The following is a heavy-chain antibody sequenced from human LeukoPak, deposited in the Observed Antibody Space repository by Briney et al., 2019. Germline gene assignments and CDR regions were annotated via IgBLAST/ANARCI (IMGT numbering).Heavy chain of an antibody. J-gene: IGHJ4*02. CDR3: AKQLGYCSDGSCYFPY. D-gene: IGHD2-15*01. Sequence: GGSLRLSCAASGFTFSSSAMSWVRQAPGKGLEWVPAISNNGGYTYYADSVQGRFTISRDNSKSTLCLQMNSLRAEDTAVYYCAKQLGYCSDGSCYFPYWGQGTPVTVSS. CDR2: ISNNGGYT. V-gene: IGHV3-23*01. CDR1: GFTFSSSA.